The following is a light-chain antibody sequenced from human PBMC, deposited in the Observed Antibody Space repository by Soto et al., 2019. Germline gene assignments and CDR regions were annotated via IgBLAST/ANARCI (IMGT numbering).Light chain of an antibody. Sequence: EIVMTQSPATLSVSPGERATRSCMASQSVSINLAWYQQKPGQAPRLLIYCAYTRDTGITARFSGSGSGTEFTLTISSLQSEDFAVYYCQPYNNWPLYTFGQGTKLEIK. V-gene: IGKV3-15*01. J-gene: IGKJ2*01. CDR3: QPYNNWPLYT. CDR2: CAY. CDR1: QSVSIN.